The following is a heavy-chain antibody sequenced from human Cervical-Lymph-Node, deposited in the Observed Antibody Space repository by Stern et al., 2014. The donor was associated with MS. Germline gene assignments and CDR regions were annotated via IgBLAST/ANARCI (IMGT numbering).Heavy chain of an antibody. D-gene: IGHD2-2*01. CDR3: AGDTSSWGPWNY. CDR1: GGNFTNHA. Sequence: QVQLVESGTEMKKPLSSVKVSCKASGGNFTNHAINWVRQAPGQGLEWLGGIITMFDSTDYAQTFQGRVTLTADKSESKVYLILTSLRPEDTAIYCCAGDTSSWGPWNYWGQGTQVTVSS. J-gene: IGHJ4*02. V-gene: IGHV1-69*06. CDR2: IITMFDST.